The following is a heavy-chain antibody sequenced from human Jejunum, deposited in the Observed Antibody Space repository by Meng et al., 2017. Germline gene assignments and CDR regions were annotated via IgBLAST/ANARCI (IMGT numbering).Heavy chain of an antibody. CDR3: ARGAGWYPS. CDR2: IYYTGKT. CDR1: GGSISNDY. Sequence: QEQLQGPGPGLVNPSETLSLTCTVSGGSISNDYWSWLRQPPGKGPEWLAYIYYTGKTNYNPSLKSRLTISIDTSKNQFSLKLNSVTAADTAVYYCARGAGWYPSWGQGTLVTVSS. D-gene: IGHD6-19*01. J-gene: IGHJ5*02. V-gene: IGHV4-59*01.